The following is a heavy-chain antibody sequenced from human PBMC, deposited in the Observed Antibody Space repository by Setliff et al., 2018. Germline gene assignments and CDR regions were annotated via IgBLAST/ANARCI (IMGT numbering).Heavy chain of an antibody. V-gene: IGHV1-3*01. CDR1: GYTFTSYA. CDR2: INAGNGNT. Sequence: ASVKVSCKASGYTFTSYAMHWVRQAPGQRLEWMGWINAGNGNTKYSQKFQGRVTMTTDTSTSTAYMELRSLRSDDTAVYYCAASYSGSYYGYWGQGTLVTVSS. J-gene: IGHJ4*02. CDR3: AASYSGSYYGY. D-gene: IGHD1-26*01.